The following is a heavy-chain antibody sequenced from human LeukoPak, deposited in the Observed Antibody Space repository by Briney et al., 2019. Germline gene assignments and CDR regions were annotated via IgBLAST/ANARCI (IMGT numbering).Heavy chain of an antibody. CDR3: ARDVTPRSGWHYFDY. CDR2: TYYNGIT. V-gene: IGHV4-59*13. J-gene: IGHJ4*02. CDR1: GGSYNDYY. Sequence: SETLSLTCTVSGGSYNDYYWSWIRQPPGKGLEWIGYTYYNGITKYNPSLKSRVTISVDTSKNQFSLKLSSVTAADTAVYCCARDVTPRSGWHYFDYWGRGTLVTVSS. D-gene: IGHD6-25*01.